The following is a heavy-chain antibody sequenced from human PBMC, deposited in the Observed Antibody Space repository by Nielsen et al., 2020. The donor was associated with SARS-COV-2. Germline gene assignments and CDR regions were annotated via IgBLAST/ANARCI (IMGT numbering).Heavy chain of an antibody. CDR3: ASSGWLDY. D-gene: IGHD6-19*01. CDR2: ITNTGAE. J-gene: IGHJ4*02. CDR1: GFTFSGYW. V-gene: IGHV3-69-1*01. Sequence: LTCAASGFTFSGYWMHWVRQAPGKGLEWISYITNTGAEYYADSVKGRFTISRDNAQSSLYLLMNNLRAEDTAVYYCASSGWLDYWGQGTRVTVSS.